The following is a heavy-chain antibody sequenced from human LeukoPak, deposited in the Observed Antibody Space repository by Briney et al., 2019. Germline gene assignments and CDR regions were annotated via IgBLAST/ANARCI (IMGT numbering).Heavy chain of an antibody. Sequence: PSETLSLTCTVSGGSISSNGYYWAWFRQTPGKGLEWIGSIYYSGGTYYNPSLKSRVTISIDTSKNQFSLKLRSVTAADTAVYYCARDGNALWGQGTLVTVSS. CDR1: GGSISSNGYY. D-gene: IGHD1-1*01. J-gene: IGHJ4*02. CDR3: ARDGNAL. CDR2: IYYSGGT. V-gene: IGHV4-39*07.